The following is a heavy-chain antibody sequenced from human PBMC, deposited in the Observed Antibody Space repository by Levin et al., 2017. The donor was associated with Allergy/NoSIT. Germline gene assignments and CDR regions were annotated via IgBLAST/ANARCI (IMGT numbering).Heavy chain of an antibody. CDR1: GGSISSYY. J-gene: IGHJ4*02. V-gene: IGHV4-59*01. CDR3: ARGRTIFGVVIDY. D-gene: IGHD3-3*01. Sequence: TSETLSLTCTVSGGSISSYYWSWIRQPPGKGLEWIGYIYYSGSTNYNPSLKSRVTISVDTSKNQFSLKLSSVTAADTAVYYCARGRTIFGVVIDYWGQGTLVTVSS. CDR2: IYYSGST.